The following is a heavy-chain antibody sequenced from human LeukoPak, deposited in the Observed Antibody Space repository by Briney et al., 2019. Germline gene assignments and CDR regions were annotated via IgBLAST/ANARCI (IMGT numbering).Heavy chain of an antibody. D-gene: IGHD2-8*01. CDR3: AKACRAPPYIVLMSYGMDV. V-gene: IGHV3-74*01. Sequence: PGGSLRLSCTASGFTFSGYWMHWVRQAPGKGLVWVSRINSDGSTTTYADSVKGRFTISRDNSKNTLYLQMNSLRAEDTAVYYCAKACRAPPYIVLMSYGMDVWGQGTTVTVSS. CDR1: GFTFSGYW. CDR2: INSDGSTT. J-gene: IGHJ6*02.